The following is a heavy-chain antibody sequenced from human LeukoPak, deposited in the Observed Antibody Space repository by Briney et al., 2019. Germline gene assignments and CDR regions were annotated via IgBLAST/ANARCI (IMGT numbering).Heavy chain of an antibody. V-gene: IGHV4-59*01. CDR1: GGSISSYY. Sequence: SETLSLTCTVSGGSISSYYWSWIRQPPAKGLDWIGYIYYSGSTNYNPSLKSRVTISVDTSKNQFSLKLSSVTAADTAVYYCATDSSSWSRAGYFQHWGQGTLVTVSS. J-gene: IGHJ1*01. D-gene: IGHD6-13*01. CDR3: ATDSSSWSRAGYFQH. CDR2: IYYSGST.